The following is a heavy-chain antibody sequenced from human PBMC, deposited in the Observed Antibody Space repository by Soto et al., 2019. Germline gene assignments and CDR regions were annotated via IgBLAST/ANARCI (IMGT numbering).Heavy chain of an antibody. D-gene: IGHD2-2*01. J-gene: IGHJ6*03. CDR1: GYTFTSYG. V-gene: IGHV1-18*01. Sequence: ASVKVSCKASGYTFTSYGISWVRQAPGQGLEWMGWISAYNGNTNYAQKLQGRVTMTTDTSTSTAYMELRSLRSDDTAVYYCARVFGDCSSTSCYDYYYYMDVWGKGTTVTVSS. CDR3: ARVFGDCSSTSCYDYYYYMDV. CDR2: ISAYNGNT.